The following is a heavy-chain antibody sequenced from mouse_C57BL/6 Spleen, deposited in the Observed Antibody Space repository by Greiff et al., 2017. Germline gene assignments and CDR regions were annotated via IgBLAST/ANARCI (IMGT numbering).Heavy chain of an antibody. V-gene: IGHV1-61*01. J-gene: IGHJ3*01. CDR2: IYPSDSET. CDR3: ARGREYDEAWFAY. CDR1: GYTFTSYW. D-gene: IGHD2-14*01. Sequence: QVQLQQPGAELVRPGSSVKLSCKASGYTFTSYWMDWVKQRPGQGLEWIGNIYPSDSETHYNQTFKDKATLTVDKYASTAYRQRSSLTSEDSAVYYGARGREYDEAWFAYWGQGTLVTVSA.